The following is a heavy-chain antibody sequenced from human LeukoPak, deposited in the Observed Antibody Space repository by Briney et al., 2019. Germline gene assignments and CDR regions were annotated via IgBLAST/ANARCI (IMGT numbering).Heavy chain of an antibody. J-gene: IGHJ6*03. V-gene: IGHV5-51*01. CDR3: ARLIHYYDSSGYLLRYMDV. CDR1: GYSFTSYW. Sequence: GESLKISCKGSGYSFTSYWIGWVRQMPGKGLEWMGIIYPCDSDTRYSPSFQGQVTISADKSISTAYLQWSSLKASDTAMYYCARLIHYYDSSGYLLRYMDVWGKGTTVTISS. CDR2: IYPCDSDT. D-gene: IGHD3-22*01.